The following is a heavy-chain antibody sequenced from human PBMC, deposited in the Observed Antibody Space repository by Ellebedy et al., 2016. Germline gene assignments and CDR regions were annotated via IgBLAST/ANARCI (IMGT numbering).Heavy chain of an antibody. V-gene: IGHV3-9*01. J-gene: IGHJ5*02. D-gene: IGHD6-19*01. CDR2: ISWNSGTI. CDR3: VKGGRAVAGTLVTA. Sequence: GGSLRLSCAASGFTFDDYAMHWVRQAPGKGLEWVSGISWNSGTIGYADSVKGRFTISRDNAEDSLYLQMNSLRAEDTAFYYCVKGGRAVAGTLVTAWGQGTLVTVSS. CDR1: GFTFDDYA.